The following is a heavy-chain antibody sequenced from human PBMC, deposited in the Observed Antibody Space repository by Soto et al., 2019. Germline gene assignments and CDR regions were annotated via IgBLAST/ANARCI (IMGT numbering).Heavy chain of an antibody. V-gene: IGHV3-48*02. Sequence: EVQLVESGGGLVQPGGSLRLSCAASGFTFSNYGMNWVRQAPGKGLEWVSYIGSRSTTIHYADSVKGRFTIPRDNAKDSLYLQMNSLRDEDTAVYYCARAALFGYDYWGQGTLVTVSS. CDR2: IGSRSTTI. CDR3: ARAALFGYDY. J-gene: IGHJ4*02. CDR1: GFTFSNYG. D-gene: IGHD3-10*02.